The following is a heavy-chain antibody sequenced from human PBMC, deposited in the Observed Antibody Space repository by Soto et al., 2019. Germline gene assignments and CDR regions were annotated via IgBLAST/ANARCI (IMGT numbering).Heavy chain of an antibody. V-gene: IGHV4-59*08. CDR2: IYYSGST. J-gene: IGHJ1*01. Sequence: SETLSLTCTVSGGSISSYYWSWMRQPPGKGLEWIGYIYYSGSTNYNPSLKSRVTISVDTSKNQFSLKLSSVTAADTSVYYCARLSSGWGLAYLQHWGQETLVTVFS. D-gene: IGHD6-19*01. CDR1: GGSISSYY. CDR3: ARLSSGWGLAYLQH.